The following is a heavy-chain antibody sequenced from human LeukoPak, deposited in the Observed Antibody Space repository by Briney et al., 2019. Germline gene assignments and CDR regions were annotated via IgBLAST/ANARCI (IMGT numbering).Heavy chain of an antibody. Sequence: QAGGSLRLSCAASGFTFSNAWMSWVRQAPGKGLEWVSYISSSGSTIYYADSVKGRFTISRDNAKNSLYLQMNSLRAEDTAVYYCARDVAVAQPIWGQGTLVTVSS. V-gene: IGHV3-48*04. D-gene: IGHD6-19*01. CDR2: ISSSGSTI. CDR3: ARDVAVAQPI. CDR1: GFTFSNAW. J-gene: IGHJ4*02.